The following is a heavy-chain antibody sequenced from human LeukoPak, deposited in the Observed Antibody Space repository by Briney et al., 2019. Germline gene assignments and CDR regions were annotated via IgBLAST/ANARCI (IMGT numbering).Heavy chain of an antibody. Sequence: GGSLRLSCEGSGFTFGNYWMSWVRQAPGKELQWVANIKKDGSEKYYVDSVKGRFTISRDNAKNSLYLQMNSLRDEDTAIYYCTGGPWGSAGAGALDIWGQGTMVTVSS. CDR1: GFTFGNYW. V-gene: IGHV3-7*05. CDR2: IKKDGSEK. J-gene: IGHJ3*02. CDR3: TGGPWGSAGAGALDI. D-gene: IGHD3-16*01.